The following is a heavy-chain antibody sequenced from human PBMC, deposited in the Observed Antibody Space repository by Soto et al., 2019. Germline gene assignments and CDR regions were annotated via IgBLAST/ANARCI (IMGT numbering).Heavy chain of an antibody. J-gene: IGHJ6*02. Sequence: GGSLRLSCAASGFTFTSYAMHWVRQAPGKGLEWVAVISNDGSNYYYADSVRGRFTISRDNTRNTLFLQMSSLRGEDSGVYYCARGTTLAIFDYGMDVWGQGTTVTVSS. D-gene: IGHD3-3*01. CDR2: ISNDGSNY. V-gene: IGHV3-30-3*01. CDR1: GFTFTSYA. CDR3: ARGTTLAIFDYGMDV.